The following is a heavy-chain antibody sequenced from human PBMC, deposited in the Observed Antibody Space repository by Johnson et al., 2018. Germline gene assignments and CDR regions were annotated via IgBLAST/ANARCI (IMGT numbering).Heavy chain of an antibody. V-gene: IGHV3-13*01. Sequence: VQLVESGGGFVQPGGSLRLSCAASGFAFSYYDMHWVRQVTGKGLQWVSSSGSAGETYYPVSGKGGFTTAQENADTSLLLQMNSLRTEETAVYYCTRSQLGISALDIWGQGTMVTVSS. CDR2: SGSAGET. D-gene: IGHD1-1*01. CDR1: GFAFSYYD. CDR3: TRSQLGISALDI. J-gene: IGHJ3*02.